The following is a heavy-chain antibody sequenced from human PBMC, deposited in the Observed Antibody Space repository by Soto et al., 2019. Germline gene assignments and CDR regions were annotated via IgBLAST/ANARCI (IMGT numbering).Heavy chain of an antibody. V-gene: IGHV4-61*01. Sequence: SETLSLTCTVSGGSVSSGSYYWSWIRQPPGKGLEWIGYIYYSGSTNYNPSLKSRVTISVDTSKNQFSLKLSSVTAADTAVYYCAREATHRNTESWYRFYYYYGMDVWGQGTTVTVSS. J-gene: IGHJ6*02. D-gene: IGHD6-13*01. CDR1: GGSVSSGSYY. CDR3: AREATHRNTESWYRFYYYYGMDV. CDR2: IYYSGST.